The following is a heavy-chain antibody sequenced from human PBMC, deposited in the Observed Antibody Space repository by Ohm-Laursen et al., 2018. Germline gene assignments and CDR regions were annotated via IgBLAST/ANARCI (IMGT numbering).Heavy chain of an antibody. D-gene: IGHD3/OR15-3a*01. CDR2: INAYKNDL. V-gene: IGHV3-48*02. CDR1: GFTFNRHG. Sequence: SLRLSCAASGFTFNRHGMNWVRQAPGKGLEWLSYINAYKNDLFYADSGKGRFTISRDNAENLLYLQMDRLRDDDTAVYYCARDRDWAIDYWGQGTLVTVSS. J-gene: IGHJ4*02. CDR3: ARDRDWAIDY.